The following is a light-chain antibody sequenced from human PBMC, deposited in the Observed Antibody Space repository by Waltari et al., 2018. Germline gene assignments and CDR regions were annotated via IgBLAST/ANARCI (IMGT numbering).Light chain of an antibody. Sequence: QSVLTQPPSVSGAPGQSVTISCTGSRSNIGAGCDVHWYQQIPGSAPKVLIYRDDNRPSGVPGRFSGSKSGTSASLSVTGLHVEDEADYFCQSFDRDLNAVLFGGGTKLTVL. CDR1: RSNIGAGCD. CDR3: QSFDRDLNAVL. J-gene: IGLJ2*01. V-gene: IGLV1-40*01. CDR2: RDD.